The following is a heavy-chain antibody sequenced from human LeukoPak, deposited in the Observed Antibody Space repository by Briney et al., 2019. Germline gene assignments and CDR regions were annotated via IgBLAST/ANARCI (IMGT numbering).Heavy chain of an antibody. Sequence: PGGSLRPSCAASRFTFSSYAMSWVRQAPGKGLEWVSAISGSGGSTYYADSVKGRFTISRDNSKNTLYLQMNSLRAEDTAVYYCAKVGYSSGWYESGYFDYWGQGTLVTVSS. D-gene: IGHD6-19*01. CDR2: ISGSGGST. CDR1: RFTFSSYA. V-gene: IGHV3-23*01. CDR3: AKVGYSSGWYESGYFDY. J-gene: IGHJ4*02.